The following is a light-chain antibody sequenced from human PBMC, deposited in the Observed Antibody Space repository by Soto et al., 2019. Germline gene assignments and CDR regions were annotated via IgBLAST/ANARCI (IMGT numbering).Light chain of an antibody. Sequence: QAVLTQPPSVSAAPGQKVTISCSGSSSNIGRSYVSWYRQLPGTAPKLLIYDNDKRPSGIPDRFSGSKSGTSATLGITGLQTGDEDDYYCGTWDGRLGGVFGGGTKLTVL. CDR2: DND. CDR3: GTWDGRLGGV. J-gene: IGLJ3*02. CDR1: SSNIGRSY. V-gene: IGLV1-51*01.